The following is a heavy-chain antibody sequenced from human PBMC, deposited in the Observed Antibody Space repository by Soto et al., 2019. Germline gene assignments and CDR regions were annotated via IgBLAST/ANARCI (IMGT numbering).Heavy chain of an antibody. CDR3: AKDRRAGGNYGFYYDF. D-gene: IGHD1-7*01. CDR1: GFTFSSYG. V-gene: IGHV3-23*01. J-gene: IGHJ4*02. CDR2: SSATGAGT. Sequence: EVQLLESGGGLVQPGGSLRLSCAASGFTFSSYGMTWVRQAPGKGLEWVSFSSATGAGTYYADSVKGRFTISRDNSKNTLYLQMTSLRADDTAVYYCAKDRRAGGNYGFYYDFWGKGALVIVSS.